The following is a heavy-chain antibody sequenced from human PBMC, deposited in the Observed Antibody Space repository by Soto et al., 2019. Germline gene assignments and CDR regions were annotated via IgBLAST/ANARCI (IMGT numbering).Heavy chain of an antibody. CDR2: FDPEDGET. Sequence: ASVKVSCKVSGYTLTELSMHWVRQAPGKGLEWMGGFDPEDGETIYAQKFQGRVTMTEDTSTDTAYMELSSLRSEDTAVYYCATYPQWPVGVNYYGMDVWGQGTTVTVSS. CDR3: ATYPQWPVGVNYYGMDV. CDR1: GYTLTELS. J-gene: IGHJ6*02. D-gene: IGHD6-19*01. V-gene: IGHV1-24*01.